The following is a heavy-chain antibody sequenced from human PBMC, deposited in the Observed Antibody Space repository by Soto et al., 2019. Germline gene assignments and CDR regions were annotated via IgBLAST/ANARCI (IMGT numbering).Heavy chain of an antibody. J-gene: IGHJ4*02. V-gene: IGHV4-39*01. CDR3: ASLTDGYNYLVY. CDR1: GGSISSSRYY. D-gene: IGHD5-12*01. Sequence: QLQLQESGPGLVKPSETLSLTCTVSGGSISSSRYYWGWIRQPPGKGLEWIGSIYYSGSTYYNPSLKIRVTMSVDTSKNQFSLKLTSVTAPDTAVYYCASLTDGYNYLVYWGQGTLVTVSS. CDR2: IYYSGST.